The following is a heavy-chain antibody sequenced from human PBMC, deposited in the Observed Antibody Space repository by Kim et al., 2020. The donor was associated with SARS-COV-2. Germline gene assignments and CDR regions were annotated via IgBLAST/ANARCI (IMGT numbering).Heavy chain of an antibody. CDR3: AKDPGYSSGPDAFDI. V-gene: IGHV3-33*06. CDR1: GFTFSSYG. CDR2: IWYDGSNK. Sequence: GGSLRLSCAASGFTFSSYGMHWVRQAPGKGLEWVAVIWYDGSNKYYADSVKGRFTISRDNSKNTLYLQMNSLRAEDTAVYYCAKDPGYSSGPDAFDIWGQGTMVTVSS. J-gene: IGHJ3*02. D-gene: IGHD6-19*01.